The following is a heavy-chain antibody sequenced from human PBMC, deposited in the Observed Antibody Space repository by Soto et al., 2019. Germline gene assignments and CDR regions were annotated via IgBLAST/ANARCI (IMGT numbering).Heavy chain of an antibody. J-gene: IGHJ2*01. CDR2: IYWDDDK. CDR3: VHQGWNNNNYYCDL. Sequence: QITVKESGPKLVKPSQTLTLTCAFSGFSLSTSGVGVGWVRQPPGKAPEWLALIYWDDDKRYRPSLKSRLSITKDTSKDQVVFTMTNMDPVDTATYYCVHQGWNNNNYYCDLWGRGTLVTVSS. V-gene: IGHV2-5*02. D-gene: IGHD4-4*01. CDR1: GFSLSTSGVG.